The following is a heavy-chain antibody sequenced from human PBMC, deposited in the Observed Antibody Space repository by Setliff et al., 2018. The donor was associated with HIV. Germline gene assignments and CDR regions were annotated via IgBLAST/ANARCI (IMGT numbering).Heavy chain of an antibody. CDR3: ASLTTDRFLEWLFVY. J-gene: IGHJ4*01. Sequence: SETLSLTCTVSGGSISSSSYYWGWIRQPPGKGLEWIGSIYYSGSTYYSPSLKTRVTISVDTSKNQFSLELSSVTAADTAVYYCASLTTDRFLEWLFVYWGHGTLVTVSS. CDR1: GGSISSSSYY. CDR2: IYYSGST. D-gene: IGHD3-3*01. V-gene: IGHV4-39*01.